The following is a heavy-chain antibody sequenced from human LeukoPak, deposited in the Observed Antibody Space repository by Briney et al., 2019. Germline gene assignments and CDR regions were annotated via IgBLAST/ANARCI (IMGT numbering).Heavy chain of an antibody. CDR3: ARSISVASYYFDY. D-gene: IGHD6-19*01. V-gene: IGHV3-21*04. CDR2: ISSSSSYT. CDR1: GFTFSSYA. J-gene: IGHJ4*01. Sequence: GGSLRLSCAASGFTFSSYAMSWVRQAPGKGLEWVSYISSSSSYTNYADSVKGRFTISRDNAKNSLYLQMNSLRAEDTAVYYCARSISVASYYFDYWGQGTLVTVSS.